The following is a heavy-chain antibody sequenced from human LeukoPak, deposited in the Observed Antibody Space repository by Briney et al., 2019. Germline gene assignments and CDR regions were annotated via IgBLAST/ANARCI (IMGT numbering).Heavy chain of an antibody. CDR3: ARGHSSSPANNWFDP. Sequence: SETLSLTRAVYGGSFSGYYWSWIRQPPGKGLEWIGEINHSGSTNYNPSLKSRVTISVDTSKNQFSLKLSSVTAADTAVYYCARGHSSSPANNWFDPWGQGTLVTVSS. J-gene: IGHJ5*02. CDR1: GGSFSGYY. CDR2: INHSGST. D-gene: IGHD6-13*01. V-gene: IGHV4-34*01.